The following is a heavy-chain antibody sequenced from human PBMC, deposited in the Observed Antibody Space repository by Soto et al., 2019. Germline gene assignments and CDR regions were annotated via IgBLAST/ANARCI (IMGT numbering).Heavy chain of an antibody. CDR1: GDSIRNYF. CDR3: ARQRTSVVTQAYFDV. Sequence: LSLTFTVSGDSIRNYFWSWIRQPAGKGLEWIGRIYASGSSNYNPSLKSRLTMSVDTSKDQFSLKLKSVTAADTALYFCARQRTSVVTQAYFDVWGPGSLVTVSS. V-gene: IGHV4-4*07. CDR2: IYASGSS. J-gene: IGHJ4*02. D-gene: IGHD2-21*02.